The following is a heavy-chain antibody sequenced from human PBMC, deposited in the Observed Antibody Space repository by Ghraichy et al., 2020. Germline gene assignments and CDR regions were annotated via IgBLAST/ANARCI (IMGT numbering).Heavy chain of an antibody. V-gene: IGHV3-48*02. D-gene: IGHD1-1*01. J-gene: IGHJ4*02. CDR2: ISDDSTNR. CDR1: GFRFSTYS. CDR3: ARDRGAINWYEFDY. Sequence: GESLNISCAASGFRFSTYSMNWVRQAPGKGLEWVSYISDDSTNRYYADSVKGRFTVSRDNARNSLYLQMNSLRDEDTALYYCARDRGAINWYEFDYWARGILVTVSS.